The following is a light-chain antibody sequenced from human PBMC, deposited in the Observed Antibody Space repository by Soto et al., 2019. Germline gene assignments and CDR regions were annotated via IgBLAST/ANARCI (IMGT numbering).Light chain of an antibody. J-gene: IGKJ1*01. CDR1: QSVGSK. CDR2: GAS. V-gene: IGKV3-15*01. Sequence: EIVMTQSPATLSVSPGERATLSCRASQSVGSKLAWYQQKPGQAPRLLIYGASTRATGIPARFSGGGSGTEFTLTISRLKSEDFAVYYCQQYNNWITWTFGQGTKVDIK. CDR3: QQYNNWITWT.